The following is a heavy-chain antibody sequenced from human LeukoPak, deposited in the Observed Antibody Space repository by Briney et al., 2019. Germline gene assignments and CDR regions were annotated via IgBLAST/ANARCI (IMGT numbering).Heavy chain of an antibody. V-gene: IGHV4-39*07. D-gene: IGHD6-13*01. CDR3: ARAFPWPAGDFDL. CDR1: GGSISSSSYF. Sequence: SETLSLTCSVSGGSISSSSYFWGWIRQPPGKGLEWTGNIYYSGSTYYNPSLKSRVTISVDTSKNQFSLKLSSVTAADTAVFYCARAFPWPAGDFDLWGRGTLVTVSS. J-gene: IGHJ2*01. CDR2: IYYSGST.